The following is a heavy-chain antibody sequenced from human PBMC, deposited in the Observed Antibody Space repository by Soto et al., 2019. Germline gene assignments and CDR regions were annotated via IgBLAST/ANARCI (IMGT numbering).Heavy chain of an antibody. D-gene: IGHD3-10*01. V-gene: IGHV3-30*18. J-gene: IGHJ4*02. CDR1: GFTFSSYG. CDR3: AKDGGWSGTILDY. Sequence: GGSLRLSCAASGFTFSSYGMHWVRQAPGKGLEWVAVISYDGSNKYYADSVKGRFTISRDNSKNTLYLQMNSLRAEDTAVYYCAKDGGWSGTILDYWGQGTLVTVSS. CDR2: ISYDGSNK.